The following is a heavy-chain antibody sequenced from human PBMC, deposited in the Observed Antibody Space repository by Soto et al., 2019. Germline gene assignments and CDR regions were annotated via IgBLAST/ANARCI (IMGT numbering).Heavy chain of an antibody. J-gene: IGHJ4*02. D-gene: IGHD4-4*01. CDR2: IIPILDTT. CDR3: ASGGTTVNRRFDF. V-gene: IGHV1-69*01. Sequence: QVQVVQSGAEVKKPGSSVRVSCKASGGTSSSYAITWMRQAPGQGLEWMGGIIPILDTTDYAQKFQGRVMFTADESTSTVYMELSSLTSEDTAVYYCASGGTTVNRRFDFWGQGTLVTVSS. CDR1: GGTSSSYA.